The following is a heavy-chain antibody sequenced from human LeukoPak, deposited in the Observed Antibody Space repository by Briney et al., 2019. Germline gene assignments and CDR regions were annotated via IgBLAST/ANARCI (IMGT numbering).Heavy chain of an antibody. CDR2: ISRSGSTI. CDR3: AVVVVPAAELVPDAFDI. D-gene: IGHD2-2*01. J-gene: IGHJ3*02. Sequence: PGGSLRLTCAASGVTFSSYEMNWVRQAPGKGLEWVSYISRSGSTIYYAESVKGRFTISRDNAKNSLYPQMNSLRAEDTAVYYCAVVVVPAAELVPDAFDIWGQGTMVTVSS. V-gene: IGHV3-48*03. CDR1: GVTFSSYE.